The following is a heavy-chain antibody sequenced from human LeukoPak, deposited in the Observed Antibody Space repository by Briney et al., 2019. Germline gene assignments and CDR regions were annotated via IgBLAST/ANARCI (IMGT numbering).Heavy chain of an antibody. D-gene: IGHD3-22*01. Sequence: PSETLSLTCAVCGGSFSGYYWRWIRHPPGKGLEWIGEINHSGSTNYNPSLKSRVTISVDTSKNQFSLKLSSVTAADTAVYYCASSQPYYYDSSGYPSWGQGTLVTVSS. CDR3: ASSQPYYYDSSGYPS. CDR2: INHSGST. V-gene: IGHV4-34*01. J-gene: IGHJ5*02. CDR1: GGSFSGYY.